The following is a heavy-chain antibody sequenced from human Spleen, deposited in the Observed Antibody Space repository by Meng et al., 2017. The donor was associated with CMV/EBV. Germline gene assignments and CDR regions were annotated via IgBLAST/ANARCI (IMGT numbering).Heavy chain of an antibody. CDR2: IDHTGST. V-gene: IGHV4-34*01. J-gene: IGHJ4*02. CDR1: GGSFSTYY. Sequence: LSLPCAVCGGSFSTYYWNWIRQPPGKGLEWIGEIDHTGSTDYNPSLKSRVTVSLDTSKNQFSLILTSVTAADTAVYYCARGRYSMYWGQGTLVTVSS. CDR3: ARGRYSMY. D-gene: IGHD6-13*01.